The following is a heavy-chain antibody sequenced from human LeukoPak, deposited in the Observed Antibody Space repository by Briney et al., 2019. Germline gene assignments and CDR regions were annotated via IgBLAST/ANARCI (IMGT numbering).Heavy chain of an antibody. D-gene: IGHD1-26*01. CDR1: GSSINNFY. J-gene: IGHJ4*02. CDR2: IQASGST. V-gene: IGHV4-4*07. CDR3: ARGHSGSNYGY. Sequence: SETLSLTCTVSGSSINNFYWTWIRQPAGKGRKWIGRIQASGSTIYNPSLKSRVTMSLDTSKNQFSLSLSSVTAADTALYYCARGHSGSNYGYWGQGTLVTVSS.